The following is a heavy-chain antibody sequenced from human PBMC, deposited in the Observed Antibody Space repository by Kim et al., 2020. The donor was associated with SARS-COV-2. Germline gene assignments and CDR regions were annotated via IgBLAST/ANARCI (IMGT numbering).Heavy chain of an antibody. CDR3: ARDEEYCSGGSCQNWFDP. CDR1: GFTFSSYS. Sequence: GGSLRLSCAASGFTFSSYSMNWVRQAPGKGLEWVSSISSSSSYIYYADSVKGRFTISRDNAKNSLYLQMNSLRAEDTAVYYCARDEEYCSGGSCQNWFDPWGQGTLVTVSS. D-gene: IGHD2-15*01. CDR2: ISSSSSYI. V-gene: IGHV3-21*01. J-gene: IGHJ5*02.